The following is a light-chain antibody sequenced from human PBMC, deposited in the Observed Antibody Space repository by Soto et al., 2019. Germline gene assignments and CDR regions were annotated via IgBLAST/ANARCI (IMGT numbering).Light chain of an antibody. CDR3: QQYDGN. CDR1: QNINNW. Sequence: TQMTQSPSTLSASVGDRVTLTCRASQNINNWLAWYQQKPGKAPKVLIYDASSLESGVPSRFSGSGSGTEFTVTISSLQPDDFATYYCQQYDGNFGPGTKVDIK. J-gene: IGKJ3*01. V-gene: IGKV1-5*01. CDR2: DAS.